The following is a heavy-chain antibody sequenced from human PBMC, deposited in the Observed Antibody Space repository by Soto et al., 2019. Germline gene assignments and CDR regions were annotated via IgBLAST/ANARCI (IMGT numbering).Heavy chain of an antibody. CDR2: ISYDGSNK. D-gene: IGHD3-10*01. CDR1: GFTFSSYG. V-gene: IGHV3-30*18. J-gene: IGHJ4*02. CDR3: AKNSEVWFGELSYFDY. Sequence: GGSLRLSCAASGFTFSSYGMHWVRQAPGKGLEWVAVISYDGSNKYYADSVKGRFTISRDNSKNTLYLQMNSLRAEDTAVYYCAKNSEVWFGELSYFDYWGQGTLVTVSS.